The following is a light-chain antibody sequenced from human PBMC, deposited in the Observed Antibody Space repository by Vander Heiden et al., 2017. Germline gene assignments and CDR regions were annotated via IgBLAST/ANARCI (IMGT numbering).Light chain of an antibody. J-gene: IGLJ2*01. CDR2: VNNDGVH. V-gene: IGLV4-69*01. Sequence: QPVLTQSPSASASLGASVKLTCTLSSGHSSYAIECHQQQPEQGPRYLMNVNNDGVHRKGDGIDDRFSGSRSGAGRDLTISSRQSEDEADYYCQTWGNGINVFGGGTKLTVL. CDR1: SGHSSYA. CDR3: QTWGNGINV.